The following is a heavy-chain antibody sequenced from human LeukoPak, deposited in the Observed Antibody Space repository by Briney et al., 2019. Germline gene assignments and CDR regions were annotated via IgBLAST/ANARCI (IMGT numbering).Heavy chain of an antibody. CDR2: IYYSGST. J-gene: IGHJ5*02. Sequence: PSETLSLTCTVSGGSITSYYWSWIRQPPGKGLEWIGYIYYSGSTNYNPSLKSRVTISVDTSKNQFSLKLSSVTAADTAVYYCARDRATGYNWFDPWGQGTLVTVSS. D-gene: IGHD1-26*01. CDR1: GGSITSYY. CDR3: ARDRATGYNWFDP. V-gene: IGHV4-4*08.